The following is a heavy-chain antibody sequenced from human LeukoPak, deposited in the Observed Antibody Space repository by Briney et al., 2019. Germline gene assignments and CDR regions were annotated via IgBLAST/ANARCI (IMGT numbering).Heavy chain of an antibody. J-gene: IGHJ5*02. CDR1: GGTFSSYA. Sequence: GASVKVSCKASGGTFSSYAISWARQAPGQGLEWMGRIIPIFGTANYAQKFQGRVTITTDESTSTAYMELSSQRSDDTAVYYCARVGSSGWYYPNWFDPWGQGTLVTVSS. CDR3: ARVGSSGWYYPNWFDP. D-gene: IGHD6-19*01. V-gene: IGHV1-69*05. CDR2: IIPIFGTA.